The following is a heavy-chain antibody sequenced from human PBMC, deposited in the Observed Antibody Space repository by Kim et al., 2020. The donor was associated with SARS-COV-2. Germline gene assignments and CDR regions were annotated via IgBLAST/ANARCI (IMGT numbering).Heavy chain of an antibody. CDR2: IIPILCIA. CDR3: ARDHCSGGSCYSHTNDY. CDR1: GGTFSSYA. J-gene: IGHJ4*02. V-gene: IGHV1-69*04. Sequence: SVKVSCKASGGTFSSYAISWVRQAPGQGLAWMGRIIPILCIANYAQKFQGRVTITADKTTSTASMELSSLRSEDTAVDYCARDHCSGGSCYSHTNDYWGQGTLVTVSS. D-gene: IGHD2-15*01.